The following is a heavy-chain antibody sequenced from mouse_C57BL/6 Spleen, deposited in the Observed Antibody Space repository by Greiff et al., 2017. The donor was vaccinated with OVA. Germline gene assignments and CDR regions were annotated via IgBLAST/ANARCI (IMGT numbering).Heavy chain of an antibody. CDR3: AREDYGSTYFDY. D-gene: IGHD1-1*01. J-gene: IGHJ2*01. Sequence: EVQLVESEGGLVQPGRSLKLSCTASGFTFSDYYMAWVRQVPEKGLEWVANINYDGSSTYYLDSLKSRLIISRDNAKNILYLQMSSLKSEDTATYYCAREDYGSTYFDYWGQGTTLTVSS. CDR2: INYDGSST. V-gene: IGHV5-16*01. CDR1: GFTFSDYY.